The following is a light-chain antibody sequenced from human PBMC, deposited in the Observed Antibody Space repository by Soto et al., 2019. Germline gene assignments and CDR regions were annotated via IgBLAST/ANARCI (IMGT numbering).Light chain of an antibody. CDR1: QDVVNY. CDR2: AAS. J-gene: IGKJ2*01. CDR3: QQSRTTAYT. V-gene: IGKV1-39*01. Sequence: DIDMTQAPSSLSASVGDRGTITCRAGQDVVNYLNWYQQKPGKAPRLLIYAASSLQSGVPSRFSGSGSGTTFTLTITDLQPEDVATYYCQQSRTTAYTFAQGTKVDIK.